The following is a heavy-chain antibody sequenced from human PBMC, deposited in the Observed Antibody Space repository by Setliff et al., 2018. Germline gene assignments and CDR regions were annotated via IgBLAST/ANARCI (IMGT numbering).Heavy chain of an antibody. D-gene: IGHD1-1*01. CDR1: DGSLSTYY. Sequence: PSETLSLTCTVSDGSLSTYYWSWIRQPPGKGLEFIGYVYYSGTANYSPSLRSRLTISVDTSKNQLSLTLSSVTAADTAVYYCVREGYSEYFQDWGRGTLVTVSS. CDR2: VYYSGTA. V-gene: IGHV4-59*01. CDR3: VREGYSEYFQD. J-gene: IGHJ1*01.